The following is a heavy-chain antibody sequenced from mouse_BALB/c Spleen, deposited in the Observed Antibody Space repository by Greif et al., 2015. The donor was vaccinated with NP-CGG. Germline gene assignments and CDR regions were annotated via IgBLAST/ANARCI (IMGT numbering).Heavy chain of an antibody. J-gene: IGHJ1*01. CDR3: ARDSRYFDV. CDR1: GYTFTDYY. Sequence: VQLVESGAGLARPGASVKLSCKASGYTFTDYYINWVKQRTGQGLEWIGEIYPGSGKTYYNEKFKGKATLTADKSSSTAYMQLSSLTSEDSAVYFCARDSRYFDVWGAGTTVTVSS. CDR2: IYPGSGKT. V-gene: IGHV1-77*01.